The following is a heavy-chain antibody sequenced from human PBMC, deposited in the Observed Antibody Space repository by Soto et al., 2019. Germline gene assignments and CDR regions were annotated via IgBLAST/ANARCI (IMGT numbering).Heavy chain of an antibody. Sequence: PGGSLRLSCAASGFTVSSNYMSWVRQAPGKGLEWVSVIYSGGSTYYADSVKGRFTISRHNSKNTLYLQMNSLRAEDTAVYYCARDRKEYCSSTSCFSGVYYYYGMDVWGQGTTVTVSS. J-gene: IGHJ6*02. CDR3: ARDRKEYCSSTSCFSGVYYYYGMDV. CDR1: GFTVSSNY. CDR2: IYSGGST. D-gene: IGHD2-2*01. V-gene: IGHV3-53*04.